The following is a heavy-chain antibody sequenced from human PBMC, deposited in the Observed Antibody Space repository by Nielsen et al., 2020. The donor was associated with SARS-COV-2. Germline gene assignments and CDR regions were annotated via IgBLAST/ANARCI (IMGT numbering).Heavy chain of an antibody. CDR1: GFTFNNYA. CDR2: ISNDGSNK. J-gene: IGHJ6*02. D-gene: IGHD3-22*01. Sequence: GGSLRLSCAASGFTFNNYAMQWVRQSPGKGLEWVSIISNDGSNKFYSDSVKGRYTVSRDNSRNTLYLQMNSLRVGDTAIYYCAREYFDTDGYSLYGMDVWGQGTPVTVSS. CDR3: AREYFDTDGYSLYGMDV. V-gene: IGHV3-30-3*01.